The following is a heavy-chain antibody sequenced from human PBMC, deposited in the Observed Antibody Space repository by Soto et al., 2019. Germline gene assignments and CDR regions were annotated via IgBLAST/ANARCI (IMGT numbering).Heavy chain of an antibody. J-gene: IGHJ6*02. CDR1: GGTFSSYG. V-gene: IGHV1-18*04. D-gene: IGHD5-12*01. CDR3: ASGYSHYYYYGMDV. Sequence: ASVKVSCKASGGTFSSYGISWVRQAPGQGLEWMGWISAYNGNTNYAQKLQGRVTMTTDTSTSTAYMELRSLRSDDTAVYYCASGYSHYYYYGMDVWGQGTTVTVSS. CDR2: ISAYNGNT.